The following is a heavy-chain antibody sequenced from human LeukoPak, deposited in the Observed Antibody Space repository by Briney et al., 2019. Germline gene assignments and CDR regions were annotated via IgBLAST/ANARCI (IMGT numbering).Heavy chain of an antibody. CDR3: AKGTGYSSSWYSFDY. CDR1: GFTFSSYA. D-gene: IGHD6-13*01. V-gene: IGHV3-23*01. J-gene: IGHJ4*02. CDR2: ISGSGGST. Sequence: GGSLRLFCAASGFTFSSYAMSWVRQAPGKGLEWVSAISGSGGSTYYADSVKGRFTISRDNSKNTLYLQMNSLTAEDTAVYYCAKGTGYSSSWYSFDYWGQGTLVTVSS.